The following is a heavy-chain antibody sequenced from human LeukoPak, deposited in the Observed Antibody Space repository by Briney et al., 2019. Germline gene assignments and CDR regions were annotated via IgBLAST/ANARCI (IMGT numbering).Heavy chain of an antibody. V-gene: IGHV1-46*01. CDR3: ARYGFSSSWQGGWHAFDI. Sequence: ASVKVSCKASGYTLTSYYMHWVRQAPGQGLEWMGIINPTVGDTIYAQKFQGRVTMTRDMSTSTVYMELSSLRSDDTAVYYCARYGFSSSWQGGWHAFDIWGQGAMVTVSS. D-gene: IGHD6-13*01. CDR1: GYTLTSYY. CDR2: INPTVGDT. J-gene: IGHJ3*02.